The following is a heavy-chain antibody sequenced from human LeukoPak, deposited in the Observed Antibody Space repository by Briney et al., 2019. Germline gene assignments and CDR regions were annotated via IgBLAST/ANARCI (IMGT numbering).Heavy chain of an antibody. CDR1: GFTFSNAW. CDR2: IKSKTDGGTT. V-gene: IGHV3-15*07. D-gene: IGHD5-12*01. CDR3: TTDATSGYDYFDY. J-gene: IGHJ4*02. Sequence: PGGSLRLSCAASGFTFSNAWMNWVRQAPGKGLEWVGRIKSKTDGGTTDYAAPVKGRFTISRDDSKNTLYLQMNSLKTEDTAVYYCTTDATSGYDYFDYWGQGTLVTVSS.